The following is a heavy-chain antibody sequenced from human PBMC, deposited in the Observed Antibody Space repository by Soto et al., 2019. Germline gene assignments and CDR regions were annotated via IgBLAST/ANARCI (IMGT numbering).Heavy chain of an antibody. J-gene: IGHJ4*02. V-gene: IGHV1-46*01. CDR2: INPSGGGT. Sequence: QVQLVQSGAEVKKPGASVKVSCKASGYTFTSYYMHWVRQAPGQGLEWMGIINPSGGGTSYAQKVQGRVTITRDTSTSTVYMDLSSLSSEDTAVYYCARASSGYYSYFDYWGQGTLVTVSS. CDR3: ARASSGYYSYFDY. CDR1: GYTFTSYY. D-gene: IGHD3-22*01.